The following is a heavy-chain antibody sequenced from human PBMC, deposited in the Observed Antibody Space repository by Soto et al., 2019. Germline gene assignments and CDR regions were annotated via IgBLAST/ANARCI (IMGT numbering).Heavy chain of an antibody. CDR1: GGSIISADSY. V-gene: IGHV4-31*11. J-gene: IGHJ5*02. CDR3: ARDFERSAIAH. Sequence: QVHLQQSGPGLVKASETLSLTCAVSGGSIISADSYWFWIRKHPGKGLEWIGYIAYRGDTYYNPSLSSRVTISADTAENTFSLTLKSVTAADTAVYFCARDFERSAIAHWGQGTSVTVSS. D-gene: IGHD3-9*01. CDR2: IAYRGDT.